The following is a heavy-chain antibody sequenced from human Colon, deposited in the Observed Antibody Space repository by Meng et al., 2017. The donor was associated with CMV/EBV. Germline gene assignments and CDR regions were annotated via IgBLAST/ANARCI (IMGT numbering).Heavy chain of an antibody. CDR2: IYYSGST. V-gene: IGHV4-39*01. CDR1: GGSISSSSYY. J-gene: IGHJ5*02. Sequence: SETLSLTCTVSGGSISSSSYYWGWIRQPPGKGLEWIGSIYYSGSTYYNPSLKSRVTISVDTSKNQFFLKLSSVTAADTAVYYCARRNHPPNWFDPWGQGTLVTVSS. CDR3: ARRNHPPNWFDP.